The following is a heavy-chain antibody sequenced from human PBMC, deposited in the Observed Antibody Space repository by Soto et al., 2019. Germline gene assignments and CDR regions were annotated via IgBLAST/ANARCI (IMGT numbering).Heavy chain of an antibody. CDR3: ARGGYCSGGSCYANDAFDI. CDR2: ISSSSSTI. J-gene: IGHJ3*02. V-gene: IGHV3-48*01. CDR1: GFTFSSYS. Sequence: GGSLRLSCAASGFTFSSYSMNWVRQAPGKGLEWASYISSSSSTIYYADSVKGRFTISRDNAKNSLYLQMNSLRAEDTAVYYCARGGYCSGGSCYANDAFDIWGQGTMVTVSS. D-gene: IGHD2-15*01.